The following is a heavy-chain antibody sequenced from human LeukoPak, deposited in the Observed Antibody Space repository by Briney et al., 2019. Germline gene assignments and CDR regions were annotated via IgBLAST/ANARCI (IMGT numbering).Heavy chain of an antibody. CDR3: TRDRSSAY. J-gene: IGHJ4*02. Sequence: GGSLRLSCAASGFTFSSYNMNWVRQAPGKGLEWVSYISSGSSTIYYADSVKGRFTISRDNARNSLYLQMNSLRAEDTAVYYCTRDRSSAYWGQGTLVTVSS. V-gene: IGHV3-48*01. CDR1: GFTFSSYN. D-gene: IGHD2-15*01. CDR2: ISSGSSTI.